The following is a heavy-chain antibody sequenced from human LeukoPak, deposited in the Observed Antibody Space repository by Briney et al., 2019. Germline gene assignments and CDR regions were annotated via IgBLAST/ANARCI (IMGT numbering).Heavy chain of an antibody. CDR1: GVTFSSYT. CDR2: INQDLSET. V-gene: IGHV3-7*01. D-gene: IGHD5-18*01. Sequence: GGSLRLSCADSGVTFSSYTMSWVRQAPGKGPEWVAHINQDLSETYYVDSVRGRFSIARDNAKNSVYLQMNGLRAEDTAVYYCARDPSRGYNYGYGDYWGQGTLVTVSS. CDR3: ARDPSRGYNYGYGDY. J-gene: IGHJ4*02.